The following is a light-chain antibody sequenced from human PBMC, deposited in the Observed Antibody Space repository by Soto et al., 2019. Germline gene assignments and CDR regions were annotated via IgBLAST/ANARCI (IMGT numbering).Light chain of an antibody. J-gene: IGKJ4*01. CDR2: WAS. CDR1: QSVLYSSNNKNY. Sequence: DIVMTQSPDSLAVSLGERATINCKSSQSVLYSSNNKNYLAWYQQKPGQPPKLLIYWASTRESGVPDRFSGSGSGTDFTITISSLQAEDVAVYYCQQYSSNTLTFGGGTKVEIK. V-gene: IGKV4-1*01. CDR3: QQYSSNTLT.